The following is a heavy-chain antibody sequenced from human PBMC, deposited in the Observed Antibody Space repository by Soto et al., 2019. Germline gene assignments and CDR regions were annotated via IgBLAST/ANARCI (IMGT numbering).Heavy chain of an antibody. CDR1: GFTFSSYE. D-gene: IGHD5-12*01. V-gene: IGHV3-48*03. CDR3: ARVLYSGYDQPFDY. CDR2: ISSSGSTI. Sequence: PGGSLRLSCAASGFTFSSYEMNWVRQAPGKGLEWVSYISSSGSTIYYADSVKGRFTISRDNAKNSLYLQMNSLRAEDTAVYYCARVLYSGYDQPFDYWGQGTLVTVSS. J-gene: IGHJ4*02.